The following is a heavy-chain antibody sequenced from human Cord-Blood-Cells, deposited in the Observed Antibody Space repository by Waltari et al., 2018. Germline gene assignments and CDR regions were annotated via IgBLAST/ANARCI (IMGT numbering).Heavy chain of an antibody. CDR3: ARGEQLAHAFDI. D-gene: IGHD6-6*01. CDR1: GGSISSGGYS. J-gene: IGHJ3*02. V-gene: IGHV4-30-2*01. Sequence: QLQLQESGSGLVKPSQTLSLTCAVSGGSISSGGYSWSWIRQPPGKGLEWIGYIYHSGSTYYHPSLKSRVTISVDRSKNQFSLKLSSVTAADTAVYYCARGEQLAHAFDIWGQGTMVTVSS. CDR2: IYHSGST.